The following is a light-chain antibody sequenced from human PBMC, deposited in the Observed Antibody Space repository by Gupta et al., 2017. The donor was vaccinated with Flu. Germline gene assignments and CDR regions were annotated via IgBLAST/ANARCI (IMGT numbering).Light chain of an antibody. CDR2: LGS. CDR1: HSLLHSNGYNY. J-gene: IGKJ2*03. CDR3: MQALQTPYS. V-gene: IGKV2-28*01. Sequence: DMVMTQSPLSLPVTPGEPASISCRSSHSLLHSNGYNYLDWYLQKPGQSPQLLIYLGSNRASGVPDRFSGSGSGTDFTLKISRVEAEDVGVYYCMQALQTPYSFGQGTKLEIK.